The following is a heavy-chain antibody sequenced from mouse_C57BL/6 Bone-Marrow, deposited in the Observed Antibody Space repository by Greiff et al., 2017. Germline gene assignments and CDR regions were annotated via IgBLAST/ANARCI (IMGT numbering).Heavy chain of an antibody. V-gene: IGHV1-39*01. Sequence: VQLQQSGPELVKPGASVKISCKASGYSFTDYNMNWVKQSNGKSLGWIGVINPNYGTTSYNQKFKGKATLTVAQSSSTAYMQRNRLTAEESADYYWTRDTTVRGAYYFDYWGQGTTLTVSS. CDR1: GYSFTDYN. D-gene: IGHD2-5*01. J-gene: IGHJ2*01. CDR3: TRDTTVRGAYYFDY. CDR2: INPNYGTT.